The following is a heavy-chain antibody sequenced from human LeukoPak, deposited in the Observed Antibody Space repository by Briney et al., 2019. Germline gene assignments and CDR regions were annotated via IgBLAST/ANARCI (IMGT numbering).Heavy chain of an antibody. V-gene: IGHV4-34*01. J-gene: IGHJ4*02. CDR1: GGSFSGYY. D-gene: IGHD2-15*01. CDR3: ARRDLGCSGGSCYSNPRFDY. CDR2: INHSGST. Sequence: PSETLSLTRAVYGGSFSGYYWSWIRQPPGKGLEWIGEINHSGSTNYNPSLKSRVTISVDTSKNQFSLKLSSVTAADTAVYYCARRDLGCSGGSCYSNPRFDYWGQGTLVTVSS.